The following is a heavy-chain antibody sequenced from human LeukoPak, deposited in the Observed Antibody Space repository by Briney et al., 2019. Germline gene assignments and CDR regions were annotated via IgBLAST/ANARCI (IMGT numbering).Heavy chain of an antibody. CDR2: ISYDGSNK. J-gene: IGHJ6*03. Sequence: GGSLRLSCAASGFTFSSYSMNWVRQAPGKGLEWVAVISYDGSNKYYADSVKGRFTISRDNSKNTLYLQMNSLRAEDTAAYYCARDTSSYYYYYYMDVWGKGTTVTVSS. CDR1: GFTFSSYS. CDR3: ARDTSSYYYYYYMDV. V-gene: IGHV3-30*05.